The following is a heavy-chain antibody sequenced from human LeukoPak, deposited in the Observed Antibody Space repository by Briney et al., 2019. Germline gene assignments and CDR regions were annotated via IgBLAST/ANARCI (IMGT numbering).Heavy chain of an antibody. D-gene: IGHD6-19*01. CDR3: ARRGTAVTGPAFDI. CDR2: IRYDGSNK. CDR1: GFTFSSYG. Sequence: GGSLRFSCAASGFTFSSYGMHWVRQAPGKGLEWVAFIRYDGSNKYYADSVKGRFTISRDNSKNTLYLQMNSLRAEDTAVYYCARRGTAVTGPAFDIWGQGTMVTVSS. V-gene: IGHV3-30*02. J-gene: IGHJ3*02.